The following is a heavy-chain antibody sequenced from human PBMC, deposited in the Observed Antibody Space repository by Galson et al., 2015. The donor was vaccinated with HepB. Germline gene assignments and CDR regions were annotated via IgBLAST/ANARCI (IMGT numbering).Heavy chain of an antibody. Sequence: SLRLSCAASGFTFSSYWMHWVRQAPGKGLVWVSRINSDGSCTSYADSVKGRFTISRDNAKNTLYLQMNSLRAEDTAVYYCAREEETQYSSGWYGGSYFDYWGQGTLVTVSS. CDR3: AREEETQYSSGWYGGSYFDY. D-gene: IGHD6-19*01. CDR2: INSDGSCT. CDR1: GFTFSSYW. J-gene: IGHJ4*02. V-gene: IGHV3-74*01.